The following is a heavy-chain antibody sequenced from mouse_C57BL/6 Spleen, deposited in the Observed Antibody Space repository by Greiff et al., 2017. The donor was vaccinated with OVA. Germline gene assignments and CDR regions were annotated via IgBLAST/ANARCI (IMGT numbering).Heavy chain of an antibody. V-gene: IGHV1-26*01. Sequence: EVQLQQSGPELVKPGASVKISCKASGYTFTDYYMNWVQQSHGKSLEWIGDINPNNGGTSYHPNFKGQAPLTVDKSSSTAYMELRSLTSEDSAVYYCARETGSLYYFGYWGQGTTLTVSS. CDR2: INPNNGGT. CDR1: GYTFTDYY. D-gene: IGHD4-1*01. J-gene: IGHJ2*01. CDR3: ARETGSLYYFGY.